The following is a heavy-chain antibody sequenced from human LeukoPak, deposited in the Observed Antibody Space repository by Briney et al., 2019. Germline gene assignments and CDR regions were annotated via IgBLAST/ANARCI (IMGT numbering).Heavy chain of an antibody. V-gene: IGHV4-59*01. CDR1: GGSISSYY. D-gene: IGHD3-22*01. CDR3: ARGNYDNSGYYQNYFDY. J-gene: IGHJ4*02. Sequence: SETLSLTCTVSGGSISSYYWSWIRQPPGKGLEWIGYIYYSGSTKYNPSLKSRVTISVDTSKNQFSLKLSSVTAADTAVYYCARGNYDNSGYYQNYFDYWGQGTLVTVSS. CDR2: IYYSGST.